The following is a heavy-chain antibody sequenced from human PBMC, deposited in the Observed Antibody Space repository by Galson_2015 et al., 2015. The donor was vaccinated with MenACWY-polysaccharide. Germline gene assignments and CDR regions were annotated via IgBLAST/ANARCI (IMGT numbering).Heavy chain of an antibody. D-gene: IGHD6-19*01. V-gene: IGHV3-74*01. CDR1: GFTFSSYW. Sequence: SLRLSCAASGFTFSSYWMHWVRQVPGKGLMWVSRIKGDGSSIIYADSVKGRFTISRDNTKNTVWLQMNSLRVEDTAVYNCARDTVDGSGHFDYWGQGTLVTVSS. CDR3: ARDTVDGSGHFDY. CDR2: IKGDGSSI. J-gene: IGHJ4*02.